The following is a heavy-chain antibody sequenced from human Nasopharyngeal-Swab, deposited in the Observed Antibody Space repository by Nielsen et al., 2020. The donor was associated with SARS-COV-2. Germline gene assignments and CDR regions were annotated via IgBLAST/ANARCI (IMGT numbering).Heavy chain of an antibody. CDR3: ARGPYYDFWNGYSSYYYMDV. CDR2: INPYSGGT. Sequence: ASVQVSCKASGYTFIGYYMHWVRQAPGQGLEWMGWINPYSGGTNYAQKLQGWVTKTRDTSISTAYMELSRLRSDDTAVYYFARGPYYDFWNGYSSYYYMDVWGKGTTVTVSS. V-gene: IGHV1-2*04. D-gene: IGHD3-3*01. CDR1: GYTFIGYY. J-gene: IGHJ6*03.